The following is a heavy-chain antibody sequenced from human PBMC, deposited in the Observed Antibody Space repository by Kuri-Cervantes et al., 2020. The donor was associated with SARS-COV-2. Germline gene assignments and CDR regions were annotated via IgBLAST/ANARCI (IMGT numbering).Heavy chain of an antibody. CDR1: GFLFSASA. CDR2: VRGKANNYAT. D-gene: IGHD3-3*01. Sequence: GESLKISCEVSGFLFSASAIHWVRQASGKGLEWVGRVRGKANNYATAYAASVKGRFTISRDDSKSIAYLQMNSLKTEDTAVYYCTKDGFWSGYADYWGQGTLVTVSS. CDR3: TKDGFWSGYADY. J-gene: IGHJ4*02. V-gene: IGHV3-73*01.